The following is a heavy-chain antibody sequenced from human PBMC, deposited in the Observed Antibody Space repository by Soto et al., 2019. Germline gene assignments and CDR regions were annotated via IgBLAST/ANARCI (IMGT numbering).Heavy chain of an antibody. CDR2: IYHSGST. Sequence: SETLSLTCAVSGGSISSSNWWSWVRQPPGKGLEWIGEIYHSGSTNYNPSLKSRVTISVDKSKNQFSLKLSSVTAADTAVYYCAREGSVLLWFGELRVFDDWGQGTLVTVAS. CDR1: GGSISSSNW. J-gene: IGHJ4*02. V-gene: IGHV4-4*02. CDR3: AREGSVLLWFGELRVFDD. D-gene: IGHD3-10*01.